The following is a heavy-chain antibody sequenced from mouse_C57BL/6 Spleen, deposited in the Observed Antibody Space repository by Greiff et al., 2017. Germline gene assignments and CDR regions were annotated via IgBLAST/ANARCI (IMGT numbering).Heavy chain of an antibody. J-gene: IGHJ2*01. Sequence: VHVKQSVAELVRPGASVKLSCTASGFNIKNTYMHWVKQRPEQGLEWIGRIDPANGNTKYAPKFQGKATITADTSSNTAYLQLSSLTSEDTAIYYCARSRYCGSSSSFDYWGQGTTLTVSS. CDR2: IDPANGNT. CDR1: GFNIKNTY. V-gene: IGHV14-3*01. CDR3: ARSRYCGSSSSFDY. D-gene: IGHD1-1*01.